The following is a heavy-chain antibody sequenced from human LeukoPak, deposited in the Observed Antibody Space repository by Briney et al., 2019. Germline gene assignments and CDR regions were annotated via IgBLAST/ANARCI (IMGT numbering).Heavy chain of an antibody. D-gene: IGHD3-22*01. CDR3: ARGLTMIVVVSLYNWFDP. CDR2: FDPEDGET. Sequence: GASVKVSCKVSGYTLTELSMHWVRQAPGKGLEWMGGFDPEDGETIYAQKFQGRVTMTRDTSISTAYMELSRLRSDDTAVYYCARGLTMIVVVSLYNWFDPWGQGTLVTVSS. V-gene: IGHV1-24*01. J-gene: IGHJ5*02. CDR1: GYTLTELS.